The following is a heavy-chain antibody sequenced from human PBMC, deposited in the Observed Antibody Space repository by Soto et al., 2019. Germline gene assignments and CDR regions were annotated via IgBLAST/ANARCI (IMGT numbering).Heavy chain of an antibody. Sequence: SVKVSCKASGYTFTSYAMHWVRQAPGQRLEWMGWINAGNGNTKYSQKFQGRVTITRDTSASTAYMELSSLRSEDTAVYYCARDLEGGKYYDYVGGIYLTHYGMDVGGQGPTVPVSS. CDR3: ARDLEGGKYYDYVGGIYLTHYGMDV. V-gene: IGHV1-3*01. D-gene: IGHD3-16*01. CDR2: INAGNGNT. J-gene: IGHJ6*02. CDR1: GYTFTSYA.